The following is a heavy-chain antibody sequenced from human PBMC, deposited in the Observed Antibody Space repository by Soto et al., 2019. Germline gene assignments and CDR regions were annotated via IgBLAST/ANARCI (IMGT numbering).Heavy chain of an antibody. Sequence: PGRSLRLSCAASGFTFSSYEMNWVRQAPGKGLEWVSYISSSGSTIYYADSVKGRFTISRDNAKNSLYLQMNSLRAEDTAVYYCARNYDYVWGSYRPFDYWGQGTLVTVSS. D-gene: IGHD3-16*02. V-gene: IGHV3-48*03. CDR2: ISSSGSTI. CDR3: ARNYDYVWGSYRPFDY. J-gene: IGHJ4*02. CDR1: GFTFSSYE.